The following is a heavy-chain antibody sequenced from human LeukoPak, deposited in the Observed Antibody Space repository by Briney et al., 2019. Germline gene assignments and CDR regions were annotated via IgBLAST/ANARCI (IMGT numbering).Heavy chain of an antibody. D-gene: IGHD2-15*01. J-gene: IGHJ4*02. CDR2: ISGTGGST. CDR3: AKEPRDCTGGTCYSVGGYYFHY. Sequence: GGSLRLSCAASGFTFSTYAMSWVRQAPGKGLEWVSAISGTGGSTYYADSVKGRFTISRENSKNTLYLQMNSLRAEDTAVYYCAKEPRDCTGGTCYSVGGYYFHYCGQGTLVTVSS. V-gene: IGHV3-23*01. CDR1: GFTFSTYA.